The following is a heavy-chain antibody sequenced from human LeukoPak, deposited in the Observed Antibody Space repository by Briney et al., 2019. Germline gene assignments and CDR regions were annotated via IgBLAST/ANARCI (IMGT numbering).Heavy chain of an antibody. V-gene: IGHV1-24*01. CDR1: GYTLTELS. CDR3: ARDLILPGSGYYYYGMDV. CDR2: FDPEDGET. J-gene: IGHJ6*02. D-gene: IGHD1-1*01. Sequence: ASVKVSCKVSGYTLTELSMHWVRQAPGKGLEWMGGFDPEDGETIYAQKFQGRVTMTEDTSTDTAYMELSSLRSEDTAVYYCARDLILPGSGYYYYGMDVWGQGTTVTVSS.